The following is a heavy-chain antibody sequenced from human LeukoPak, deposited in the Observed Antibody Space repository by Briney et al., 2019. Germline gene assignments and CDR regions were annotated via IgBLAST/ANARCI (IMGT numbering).Heavy chain of an antibody. CDR3: ARAHLSSSSTDYMDV. V-gene: IGHV3-30*04. J-gene: IGHJ6*03. CDR2: ISYDGNIK. Sequence: ALRLSSADSGFTLSSHAIHWVRQAPRKGLEWVALISYDGNIKYYADSVKGRFTISRDNSKNTLSLQMNSLRPEDTAVYYCARAHLSSSSTDYMDVWGKGTTVTVSS. D-gene: IGHD6-6*01. CDR1: GFTLSSHA.